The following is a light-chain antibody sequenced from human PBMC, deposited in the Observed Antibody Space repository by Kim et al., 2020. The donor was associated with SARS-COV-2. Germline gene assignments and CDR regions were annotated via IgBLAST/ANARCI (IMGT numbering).Light chain of an antibody. Sequence: RATINCKSSQSVLYSSNNQNYLAWYQQKPGQPPKLLIYWASTRASGVPDRFSGSGSGTDFTLTISSLQAEDVAVYYCQQYYSTPRTFGPGTKVDIK. CDR3: QQYYSTPRT. CDR2: WAS. J-gene: IGKJ3*01. CDR1: QSVLYSSNNQNY. V-gene: IGKV4-1*01.